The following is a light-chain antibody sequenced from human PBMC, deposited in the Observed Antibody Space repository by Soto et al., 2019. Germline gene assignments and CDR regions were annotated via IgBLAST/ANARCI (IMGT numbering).Light chain of an antibody. Sequence: DIQMPQSPSSLSASGGDRVSITGRASQSISSYLNWYQKKPGKAPKLRIYASSSLQSGVPSRFSGSGSGTEFTLTISSLQPEDFATYYCQQSYSTPQTFGQGTKVEIK. CDR1: QSISSY. V-gene: IGKV1-39*01. CDR3: QQSYSTPQT. J-gene: IGKJ1*01. CDR2: ASS.